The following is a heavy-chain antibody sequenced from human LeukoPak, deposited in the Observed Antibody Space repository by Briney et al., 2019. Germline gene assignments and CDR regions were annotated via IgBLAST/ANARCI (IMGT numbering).Heavy chain of an antibody. Sequence: PSETLSLTCAVYGGSFSGYYWSWIRQPPGKGLEWIGEINHSGSTNYNPSLKSRVTISVDTPKNQFSLKLSSVTAADTAVYYCARRVVKRYYYDSSGYYTHFDYWGQGTLVTVSS. CDR3: ARRVVKRYYYDSSGYYTHFDY. CDR1: GGSFSGYY. J-gene: IGHJ4*02. V-gene: IGHV4-34*01. D-gene: IGHD3-22*01. CDR2: INHSGST.